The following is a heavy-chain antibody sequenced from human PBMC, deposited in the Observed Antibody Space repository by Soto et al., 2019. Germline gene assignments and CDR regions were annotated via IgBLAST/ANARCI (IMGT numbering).Heavy chain of an antibody. D-gene: IGHD3-10*01. V-gene: IGHV1-69*01. CDR3: ASQDEGVYSSTPHSYSALDV. CDR2: IIPIFDIT. CDR1: GGTFRSYS. J-gene: IGHJ6*02. Sequence: QVQLVQSGAEVKKPGSSVKVSCKASGGTFRSYSISWVRQAPGQGLEWMGGIIPIFDITNYAQKFQGRVTITADEPTSTPYRELSSLGSDDPAVYYWASQDEGVYSSTPHSYSALDVGAQGTTVT.